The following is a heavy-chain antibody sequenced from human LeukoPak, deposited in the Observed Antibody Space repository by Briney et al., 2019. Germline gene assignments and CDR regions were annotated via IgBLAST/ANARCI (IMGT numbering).Heavy chain of an antibody. V-gene: IGHV3-23*01. D-gene: IGHD3-10*01. CDR1: GFTFSTNA. CDR3: ATTRVCGGVLLRPSCLYFED. Sequence: GGSLRLSCAASGFTFSTNAMSWVRQAPGKGLEWVSGITGSDIRTYNADSAKGRFTITRDNSKSALYLQMNNLRAEDTAVYYCATTRVCGGVLLRPSCLYFEDWGQGALVTVSS. J-gene: IGHJ4*02. CDR2: ITGSDIRT.